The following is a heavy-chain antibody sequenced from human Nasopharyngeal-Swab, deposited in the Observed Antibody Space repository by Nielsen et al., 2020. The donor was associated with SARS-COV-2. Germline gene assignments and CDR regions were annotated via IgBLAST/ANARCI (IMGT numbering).Heavy chain of an antibody. D-gene: IGHD6-13*01. CDR1: GYTLTELS. J-gene: IGHJ6*02. CDR3: ARGSSSWNYYGMDV. V-gene: IGHV1-69*13. CDR2: IIPIFGTA. Sequence: SVKVSCKVSGYTLTELSMHWVRQAPGQGLEWMGGIIPIFGTANYAQKFQGRVTITADESTSTAYMELSSLRSEDTAVYYCARGSSSWNYYGMDVWGQGTTVTVSS.